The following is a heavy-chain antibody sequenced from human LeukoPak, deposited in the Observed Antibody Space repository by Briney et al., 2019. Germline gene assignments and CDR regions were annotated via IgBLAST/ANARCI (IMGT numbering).Heavy chain of an antibody. CDR2: IIPIFGTA. Sequence: SVKVSCKASGYTFTSYDINWVRQAPGQGLEWMGGIIPIFGTANYAQKFQGRVTITADESTSTAYMELSSLRSEDTAVYYCARDINQGYSYGYEVGFDYWGQGTLVTVSS. CDR1: GYTFTSYD. V-gene: IGHV1-69*13. CDR3: ARDINQGYSYGYEVGFDY. D-gene: IGHD5-18*01. J-gene: IGHJ4*02.